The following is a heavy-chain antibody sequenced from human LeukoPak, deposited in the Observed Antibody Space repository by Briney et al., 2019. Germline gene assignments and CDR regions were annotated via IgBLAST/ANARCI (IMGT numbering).Heavy chain of an antibody. V-gene: IGHV4-38-2*02. CDR3: ARELGVVVAATRPWFDP. Sequence: SETLSLTCTVSGGSISSYYWSWIRQPPGKGLEWIGSIYHSGSTYYNPSLKSRVTISVDTSKNQFSLKLSSVTAADTAVYYCARELGVVVAATRPWFDPWGQGTLVTVSS. CDR2: IYHSGST. CDR1: GGSISSYY. J-gene: IGHJ5*02. D-gene: IGHD2-15*01.